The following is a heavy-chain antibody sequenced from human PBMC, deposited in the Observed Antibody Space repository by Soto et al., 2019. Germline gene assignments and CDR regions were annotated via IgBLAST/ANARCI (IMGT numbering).Heavy chain of an antibody. Sequence: SETLSLTWTVSGGSISSGGYYWSWIRQHPGKGLEWIGYIYYSGSTYYNPSLKSRVTISVDTSKNQFSLKLSSVTAADTAVYYCAREVLGELSLKYYFAYWGQGTPVPVSS. CDR1: GGSISSGGYY. J-gene: IGHJ4*02. CDR3: AREVLGELSLKYYFAY. D-gene: IGHD3-16*02. CDR2: IYYSGST. V-gene: IGHV4-31*02.